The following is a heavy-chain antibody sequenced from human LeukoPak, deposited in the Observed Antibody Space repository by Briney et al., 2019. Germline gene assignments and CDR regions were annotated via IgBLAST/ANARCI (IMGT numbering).Heavy chain of an antibody. Sequence: SETLSLTCTVSDGSISSYYWSWIRQPAGKGLEWIGRIYPSGSTNYNPSLKSRVTMSVDTSKNQFSLKLSSVTAADTAVYYCARTSSNSWSYGMDVWGQGTTVTVSS. CDR1: DGSISSYY. CDR2: IYPSGST. V-gene: IGHV4-4*07. J-gene: IGHJ6*02. CDR3: ARTSSNSWSYGMDV. D-gene: IGHD6-13*01.